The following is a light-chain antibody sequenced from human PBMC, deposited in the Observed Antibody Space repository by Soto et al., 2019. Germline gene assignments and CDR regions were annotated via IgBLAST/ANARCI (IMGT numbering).Light chain of an antibody. V-gene: IGKV4-1*01. CDR1: QSLLSNSNNKNY. CDR3: QQYYSIPPWT. CDR2: WAS. Sequence: DIVMTQSPDSLAVSLGERATINCKSCQSLLSNSNNKNYLAWYQQKPGQPPRLLIYWASTRESGVPDRFSGSGSGTDFTLTISSLQAEDVAVYYCQQYYSIPPWTFGQGTKVEIK. J-gene: IGKJ1*01.